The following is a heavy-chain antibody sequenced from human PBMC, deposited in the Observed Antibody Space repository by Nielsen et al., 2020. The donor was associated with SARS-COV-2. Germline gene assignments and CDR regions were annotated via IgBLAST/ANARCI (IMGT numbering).Heavy chain of an antibody. CDR1: GFTFSSYA. D-gene: IGHD1-26*01. Sequence: GESLKISCAASGFTFSSYAMSWVRQAPGKGLEWVSAISGSGGSTYYADSVKGRFTISRDNAKNSLYLQMNSLRAEDTAVYYCARSTVGRAFDIWGQGTMVTVSS. CDR2: ISGSGGST. J-gene: IGHJ3*02. V-gene: IGHV3-23*01. CDR3: ARSTVGRAFDI.